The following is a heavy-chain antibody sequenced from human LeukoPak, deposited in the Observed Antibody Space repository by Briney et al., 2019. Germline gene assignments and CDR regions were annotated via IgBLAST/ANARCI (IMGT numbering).Heavy chain of an antibody. J-gene: IGHJ4*02. CDR2: ISSSASTM. CDR3: ASPSYGD. D-gene: IGHD4-17*01. CDR1: GFTFNNYE. V-gene: IGHV3-48*03. Sequence: SGGSLRLSCVTSGFTFNNYEMNWVRQAPGKGLEWVSYISSSASTMYYADSVKGRFTISRDNAKNSLYLQMNSPRAEDTAVYYCASPSYGDWGPGALVTVSS.